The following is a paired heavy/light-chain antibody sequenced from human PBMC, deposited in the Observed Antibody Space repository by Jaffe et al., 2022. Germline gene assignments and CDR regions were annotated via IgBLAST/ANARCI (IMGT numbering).Light chain of an antibody. CDR1: SSDVGGYNY. V-gene: IGLV2-8*01. Sequence: QSALTQPPSASGSPGQSVTISCTGTSSDVGGYNYVSWYQQHPGKAPKLMIYEVSKRPSGVPDRFSGSKSGNTASLTVSGLQAEDEADYYCSSYAGSNNLGVVFGGGTKLTVL. CDR3: SSYAGSNNLGVV. CDR2: EVS. J-gene: IGLJ2*01.
Heavy chain of an antibody. Sequence: EVQLLESGGGLVQPGGSLRLSCAASGFTFSSYAMSWVRQAPGKGLEWVSAISGSGGSTYYADSVKGRFTISRDNSKNTLYLQMNSLRAEDTAVYYCAKGLKYGSGSYYSYYYYYMDVWGKGTTVTVSS. V-gene: IGHV3-23*01. J-gene: IGHJ6*03. CDR3: AKGLKYGSGSYYSYYYYYMDV. CDR2: ISGSGGST. CDR1: GFTFSSYA. D-gene: IGHD3-10*01.